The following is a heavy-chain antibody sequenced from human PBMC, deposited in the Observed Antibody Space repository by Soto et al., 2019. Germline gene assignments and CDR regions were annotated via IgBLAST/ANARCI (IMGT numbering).Heavy chain of an antibody. CDR1: GYTFTSYG. CDR3: ARDLLRNARDGYDSSGYYY. Sequence: GASVKVSCKSSGYTFTSYGISWVRQAPGQGLEWMGWISAYNGNTNYAQKLQGRVTMTTDTSTSTAYMELRSLRSDDTAVYYCARDLLRNARDGYDSSGYYYWGQGTLVTVSS. CDR2: ISAYNGNT. D-gene: IGHD3-22*01. V-gene: IGHV1-18*01. J-gene: IGHJ4*02.